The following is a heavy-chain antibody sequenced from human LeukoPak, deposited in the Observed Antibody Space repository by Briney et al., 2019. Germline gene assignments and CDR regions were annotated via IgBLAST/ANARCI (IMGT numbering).Heavy chain of an antibody. CDR2: IIPLFGTA. CDR3: ARARNYHESSEAFEY. CDR1: GGSFSSYA. V-gene: IGHV1-69*13. Sequence: GASVKVSCMASGGSFSSYALSWVRQAHGQGLEWMGGIIPLFGTANYAQKFQGRVTITADESTSTAYMELSSLRAEDTAVYYCARARNYHESSEAFEYWGQGTLVTVSS. D-gene: IGHD3-22*01. J-gene: IGHJ4*02.